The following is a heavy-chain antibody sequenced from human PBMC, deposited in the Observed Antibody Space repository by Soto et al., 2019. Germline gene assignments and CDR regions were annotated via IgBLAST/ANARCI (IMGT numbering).Heavy chain of an antibody. J-gene: IGHJ5*02. CDR2: IYHSGST. D-gene: IGHD1-26*01. CDR3: ARLRWETENNWFDP. V-gene: IGHV4-30-4*01. Sequence: TLSLTCTVSGDSISSVDHYWSWIRQPPGKGLEWMGYIYHSGSTHYNPSLNSRLTISIDTSTNRFSLNLTSVTAADTAVYFCARLRWETENNWFDPWGQGALVTVSS. CDR1: GDSISSVDHY.